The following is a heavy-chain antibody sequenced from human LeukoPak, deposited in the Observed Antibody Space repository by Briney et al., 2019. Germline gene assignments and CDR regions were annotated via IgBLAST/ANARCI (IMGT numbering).Heavy chain of an antibody. CDR1: GGSISSSSYC. V-gene: IGHV4-39*01. Sequence: SETLSLTCTVSGGSISSSSYCWGWIRQPPGKGLERIGSIYYSGSTYYNPSLKSRVTISVDTSKNQFSLKLSSVTAADTAVYYCASPIVVVPAAIFHFDYWGQGTLVTVSS. CDR2: IYYSGST. J-gene: IGHJ4*02. CDR3: ASPIVVVPAAIFHFDY. D-gene: IGHD2-2*02.